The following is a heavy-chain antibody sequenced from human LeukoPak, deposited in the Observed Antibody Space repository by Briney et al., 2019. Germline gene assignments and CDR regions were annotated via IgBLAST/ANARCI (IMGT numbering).Heavy chain of an antibody. V-gene: IGHV3-21*04. D-gene: IGHD1-26*01. J-gene: IGHJ4*02. CDR3: AREESYYVMGFDY. CDR1: GFTFSSYS. CDR2: ISSSSSYI. Sequence: GGSLRLSCAASGFTFSSYSMNWVRQAPGKGLEWVSSISSSSSYIYYADSVQGRFTISRDNAKNSLYLQMSSLRAEDTAVYYCAREESYYVMGFDYWGQGTLVTVSS.